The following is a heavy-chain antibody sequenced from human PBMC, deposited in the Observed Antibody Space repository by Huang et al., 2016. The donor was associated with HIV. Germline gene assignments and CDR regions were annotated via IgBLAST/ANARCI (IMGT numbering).Heavy chain of an antibody. CDR2: IKDREKT. CDR1: GGSLSTYY. J-gene: IGHJ2*01. CDR3: TRAHQDWYFDL. Sequence: QVYLQESGPGLVKPSETLSLICTVSGGSLSTYYWTWIRQPPGKGLQWIGSIKDREKTTYSPSLKSRVSMSVDTSKKQVSLRLTSVTAADTALYFCTRAHQDWYFDLWGGGTLVTVSS. V-gene: IGHV4-59*01.